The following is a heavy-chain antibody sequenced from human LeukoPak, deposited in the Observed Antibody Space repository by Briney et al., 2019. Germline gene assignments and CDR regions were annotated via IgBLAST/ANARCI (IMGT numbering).Heavy chain of an antibody. V-gene: IGHV4-59*08. CDR2: LSYSGST. J-gene: IGHJ4*02. Sequence: SETLSLTCTVSGGSISSYYWSWIRQPPGKGLECIGYLSYSGSTNYNPSLKSRVTISVDTSKNQFSLKLSSVTAADTAVYYCARGSYGLGGYWDYYFDFWGQGTLVTVSS. CDR3: ARGSYGLGGYWDYYFDF. CDR1: GGSISSYY. D-gene: IGHD3-10*01.